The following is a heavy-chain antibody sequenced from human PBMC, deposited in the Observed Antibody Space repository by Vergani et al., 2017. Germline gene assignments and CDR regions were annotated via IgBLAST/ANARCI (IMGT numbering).Heavy chain of an antibody. Sequence: QVQLQQWGAGLLKPSETLSLTCAVYGGSFSGYYWSWIRQPPGKGLEWIGEINHSGSTNYNPSLKSRVTISVDTSKNQFSLKLSSVTAADTAVYYCARVITIFGDSFDYWGQGTLVTVSS. CDR1: GGSFSGYY. D-gene: IGHD3-3*01. J-gene: IGHJ4*02. V-gene: IGHV4-34*01. CDR2: INHSGST. CDR3: ARVITIFGDSFDY.